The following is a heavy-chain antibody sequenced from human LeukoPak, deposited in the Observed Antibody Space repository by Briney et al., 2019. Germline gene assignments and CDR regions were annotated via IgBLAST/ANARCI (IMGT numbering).Heavy chain of an antibody. Sequence: GGSLRLSCAASGFTFSNYWMHWVRQAPGKGLVWVSRINGDGSGTIYADSVKGRISISRDNAKNTLLLQMNSLRAEDTAVYYCARGGFYDLGSPIYWGQGTLVTVSP. CDR1: GFTFSNYW. CDR3: ARGGFYDLGSPIY. D-gene: IGHD3-10*01. J-gene: IGHJ4*02. V-gene: IGHV3-74*01. CDR2: INGDGSGT.